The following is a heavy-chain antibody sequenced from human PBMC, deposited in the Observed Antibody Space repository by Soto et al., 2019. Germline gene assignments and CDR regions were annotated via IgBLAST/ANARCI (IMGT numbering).Heavy chain of an antibody. CDR3: ARQRTTAVTQAHFDY. J-gene: IGHJ4*02. CDR2: IYHSGRT. V-gene: IGHV4-39*01. CDR1: GESISSSSYY. Sequence: PSETLSLTCIVSGESISSSSYYWGWIRQPPGKGLEWIGSIYHSGRTYYNPSLKSRVSISIDTSKNQFSLKLSSVTAADTALYYCARQRTTAVTQAHFDYWGQGALVTVSS. D-gene: IGHD4-17*01.